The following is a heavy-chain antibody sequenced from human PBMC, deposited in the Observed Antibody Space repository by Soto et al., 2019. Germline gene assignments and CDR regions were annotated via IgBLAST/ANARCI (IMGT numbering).Heavy chain of an antibody. Sequence: QVQLQQWGAGLLKPSETLSLTCAVYGGSFSGYYWSWIRQPPGKGLEWIGEINHSGSTNYNPSLKCRVTKSVHTPKNQFSLKLSSVTAADTAVYYCARGIVVYYYYYGMDVWGQGTTVTVSS. V-gene: IGHV4-34*01. CDR2: INHSGST. CDR1: GGSFSGYY. CDR3: ARGIVVYYYYYGMDV. D-gene: IGHD3-22*01. J-gene: IGHJ6*02.